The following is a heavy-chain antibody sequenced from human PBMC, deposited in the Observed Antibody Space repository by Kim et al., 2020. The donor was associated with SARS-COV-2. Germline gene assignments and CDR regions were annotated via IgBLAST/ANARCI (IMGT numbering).Heavy chain of an antibody. J-gene: IGHJ4*02. CDR1: GFAFSNYA. CDR2: ISDSGDGT. Sequence: GGSLRLSCAASGFAFSNYAMNWVRQAPGKGLEWVSTISDSGDGTYYADSVKGRFTISRDNSKNTLYLQMNSLRAEDSAIYYCAKVGYSYGRGYFDYLGQGTLVTVSS. D-gene: IGHD5-18*01. CDR3: AKVGYSYGRGYFDY. V-gene: IGHV3-23*01.